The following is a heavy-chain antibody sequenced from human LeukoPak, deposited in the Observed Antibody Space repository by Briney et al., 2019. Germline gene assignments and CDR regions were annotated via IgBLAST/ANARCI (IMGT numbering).Heavy chain of an antibody. CDR2: IRYDGDNK. CDR1: GFTFSSYG. Sequence: GGSLRLSCVVSGFTFSSYGVHWVRHPPGKGLEWVAFIRYDGDNKYYADSVKGRFTISRDNSKNTLYLQMNSLRAEDTAVYYCAKEGSGSPNHYYGMDVWGQGTTVTVSS. V-gene: IGHV3-30*02. J-gene: IGHJ6*02. D-gene: IGHD3-10*01. CDR3: AKEGSGSPNHYYGMDV.